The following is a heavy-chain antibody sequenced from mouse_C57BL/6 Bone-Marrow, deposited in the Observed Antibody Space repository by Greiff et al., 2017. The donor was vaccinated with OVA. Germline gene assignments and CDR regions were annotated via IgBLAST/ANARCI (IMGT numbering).Heavy chain of an antibody. J-gene: IGHJ3*01. V-gene: IGHV5-9*01. CDR1: GFTFSSYT. CDR3: ARSGYDWFAY. Sequence: EVNLVESGGGLVKPGGSLKLSCAASGFTFSSYTMSWVRQTPEKRLEWVATISGGGGNTYYPDSVKGRFTISRDNAKNTLYLQMSSLRSEDTALYYCARSGYDWFAYWGQGTLVTVSA. CDR2: ISGGGGNT. D-gene: IGHD2-2*01.